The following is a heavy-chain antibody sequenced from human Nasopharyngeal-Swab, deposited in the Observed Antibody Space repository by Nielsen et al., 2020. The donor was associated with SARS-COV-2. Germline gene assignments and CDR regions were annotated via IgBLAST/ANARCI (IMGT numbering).Heavy chain of an antibody. CDR3: AFVSYDSSGYYYSY. Sequence: ASVKDTCKASGYTYTSYARHWVRQAPGQRLEWMGWINAGNGNTKYSQKFQGRVTITRDTSATTAYMELSSLRSEDTAVYYCAFVSYDSSGYYYSYWGQGTLVTVSS. J-gene: IGHJ4*02. CDR2: INAGNGNT. V-gene: IGHV1-3*01. CDR1: GYTYTSYA. D-gene: IGHD3-22*01.